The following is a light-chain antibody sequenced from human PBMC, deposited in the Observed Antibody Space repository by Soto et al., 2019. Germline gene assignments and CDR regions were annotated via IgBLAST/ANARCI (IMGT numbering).Light chain of an antibody. Sequence: DIQMTQSPSTLSASVGDRVTITCRASQSISSWLAWYQQKPGKAPKLLIYDASSLESGVPSRFSGSGSGTESTLTISSLQPDDFATYYCQQYNSYSFGQGTKVDI. CDR3: QQYNSYS. CDR2: DAS. CDR1: QSISSW. J-gene: IGKJ1*01. V-gene: IGKV1-5*01.